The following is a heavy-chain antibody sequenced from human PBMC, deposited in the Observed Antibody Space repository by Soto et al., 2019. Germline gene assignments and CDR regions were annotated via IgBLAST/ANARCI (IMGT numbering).Heavy chain of an antibody. CDR2: INPNSGGT. Sequence: ASVKVSCKASGHTFAGYYMHWVRQAPGQGLEWMGWINPNSGGTNYAQKFQGWVTKTRDTSISTAYMELSRLRSDDTAVYYCARSSSLWFGEASRYFDYWGQGTLVTVSS. D-gene: IGHD3-10*01. V-gene: IGHV1-2*04. J-gene: IGHJ4*02. CDR1: GHTFAGYY. CDR3: ARSSSLWFGEASRYFDY.